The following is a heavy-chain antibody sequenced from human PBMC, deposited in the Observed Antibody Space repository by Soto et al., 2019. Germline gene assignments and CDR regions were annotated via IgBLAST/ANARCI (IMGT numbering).Heavy chain of an antibody. V-gene: IGHV1-3*01. CDR2: INAGNGNT. Sequence: GASVKVSCKASGYTFTSYAMHWVRQAPGQRLEWMGWINAGNGNTKYSQKFQGRVTITRDTSASTAYMELSSLRSEDTAVYYCARGDGQSYYGSGSYYKKVFYYYYMDVWGKGTTVTVSS. D-gene: IGHD3-10*01. CDR3: ARGDGQSYYGSGSYYKKVFYYYYMDV. J-gene: IGHJ6*03. CDR1: GYTFTSYA.